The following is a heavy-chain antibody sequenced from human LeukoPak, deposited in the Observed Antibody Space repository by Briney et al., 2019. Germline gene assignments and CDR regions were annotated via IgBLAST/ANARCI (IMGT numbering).Heavy chain of an antibody. Sequence: SETLSLTCTVSGGSISSGDYYWSWIRQPPGKGLEWIGYIYYSGSTYYNPSLKSRVTISVDTSKNQFSLKLSSVTAADTAVYYCARDSVVPAAIDYWGQGTLVTVSS. V-gene: IGHV4-30-4*08. D-gene: IGHD2-2*01. J-gene: IGHJ4*02. CDR3: ARDSVVPAAIDY. CDR1: GGSISSGDYY. CDR2: IYYSGST.